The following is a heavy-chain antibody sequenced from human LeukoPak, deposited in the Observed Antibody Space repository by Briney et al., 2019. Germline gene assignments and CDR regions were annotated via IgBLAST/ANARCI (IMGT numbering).Heavy chain of an antibody. CDR2: VYNSGST. CDR1: GGSISRGSYY. D-gene: IGHD3-10*01. CDR3: ARQTFGALYFDS. Sequence: SETLSLTCTASGGSISRGSYYWNWIRQPAGKGLEWMGRVYNSGSTNYNPSLKSRVTISTDMSKNQFSLKLSSVTAADTAVYYCARQTFGALYFDSWGQGTLVTVSS. J-gene: IGHJ4*02. V-gene: IGHV4-61*02.